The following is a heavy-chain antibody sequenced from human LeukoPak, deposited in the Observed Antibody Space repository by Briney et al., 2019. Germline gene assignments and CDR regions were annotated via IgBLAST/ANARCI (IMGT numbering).Heavy chain of an antibody. CDR3: ARAGDTMVRGSYLGY. CDR1: GGSISSGGYY. J-gene: IGHJ4*02. CDR2: IYYSGST. V-gene: IGHV4-31*03. D-gene: IGHD3-10*01. Sequence: PSETLSLTCTVSGGSISSGGYYWSWIRQHPGKGLEWIWYIYYSGSTYYNPSLKSRVTISVDTSKNQFSLKLSSVTAADTAVYYCARAGDTMVRGSYLGYWGQGTLVTVSS.